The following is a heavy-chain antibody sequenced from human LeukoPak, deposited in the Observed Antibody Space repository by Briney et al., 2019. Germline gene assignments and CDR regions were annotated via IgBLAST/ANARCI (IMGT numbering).Heavy chain of an antibody. D-gene: IGHD4-11*01. Sequence: GGSPRLSCAASGFTFSSYAMHWVRQAPGKGLEWVAVISYDGSNKYYADSVKGRFTISRDNSKNTLYLQMNSLRAEDTAVYYCARDRYYSNSGTFDYWGQGTLVTVSS. CDR1: GFTFSSYA. CDR3: ARDRYYSNSGTFDY. CDR2: ISYDGSNK. J-gene: IGHJ4*02. V-gene: IGHV3-30*04.